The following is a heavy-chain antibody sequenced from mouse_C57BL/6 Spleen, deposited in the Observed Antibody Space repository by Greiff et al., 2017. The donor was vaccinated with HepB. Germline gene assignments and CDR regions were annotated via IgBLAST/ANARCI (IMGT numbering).Heavy chain of an antibody. J-gene: IGHJ3*01. CDR1: GYTFTDYN. V-gene: IGHV1-22*01. D-gene: IGHD1-1*01. CDR3: ARSPYYYGSSPDWFAY. Sequence: EVKLQESGPELVKPGASVKMSCKASGYTFTDYNMHWVKQSHGKSLEWIGYINPNNGGTSYNQKFKGKATLTVNKSSSTAYMELRSLTSEDSAVYYCARSPYYYGSSPDWFAYWGQGTLVTVSA. CDR2: INPNNGGT.